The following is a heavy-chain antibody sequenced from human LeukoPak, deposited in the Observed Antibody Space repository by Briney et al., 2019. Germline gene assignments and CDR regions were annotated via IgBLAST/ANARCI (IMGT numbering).Heavy chain of an antibody. CDR3: VSHPSGVSSLSLLRFLEWLPDY. CDR2: ISYDGSNK. CDR1: GFTFSSYA. J-gene: IGHJ4*02. V-gene: IGHV3-30-3*01. Sequence: GGSLRLSCAASGFTFSSYAMHWVRQAPGKGLEWVAVISYDGSNKYYADSVKGRFTISRDNSKNTLYLQMNSLRAEDTAVYYCVSHPSGVSSLSLLRFLEWLPDYWGQGTLVTVSS. D-gene: IGHD3-3*01.